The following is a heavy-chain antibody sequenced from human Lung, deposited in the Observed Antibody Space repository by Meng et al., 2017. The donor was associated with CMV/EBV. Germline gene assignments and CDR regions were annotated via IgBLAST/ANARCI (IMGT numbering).Heavy chain of an antibody. CDR1: GYSFTSYW. Sequence: GGSLRLSCKGSGYSFTSYWIGWVRQMPGKGLEWMGIIYLGDSDTRYSPSFQGQVIISADKSISTAYLQWSSLKASDTAMYYCARTTTPHYYYYGMDVWGQETTVTVSS. V-gene: IGHV5-51*01. CDR3: ARTTTPHYYYYGMDV. CDR2: IYLGDSDT. D-gene: IGHD4-17*01. J-gene: IGHJ6*02.